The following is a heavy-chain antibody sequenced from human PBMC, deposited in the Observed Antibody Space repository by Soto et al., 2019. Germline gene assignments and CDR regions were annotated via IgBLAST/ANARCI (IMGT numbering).Heavy chain of an antibody. V-gene: IGHV1-8*01. J-gene: IGHJ4*02. CDR2: MNPNTGNS. D-gene: IGHD1-1*01. Sequence: ASVKVSCKASGYTFTSYDIYWVRQATGQGLEWMGWMNPNTGNSGYAQKFQGRVTMTSDTSISTAHMELSSLRSEDTAVYYCARRAETNGWNGFGADKYYFDFQGPVPPVTVSS. CDR3: ARRAETNGWNGFGADKYYFDF. CDR1: GYTFTSYD.